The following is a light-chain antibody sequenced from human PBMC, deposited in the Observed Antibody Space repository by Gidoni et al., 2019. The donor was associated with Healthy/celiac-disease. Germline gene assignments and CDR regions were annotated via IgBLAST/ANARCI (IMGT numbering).Light chain of an antibody. CDR2: WAS. V-gene: IGKV4-1*01. CDR3: QQYYSTPRT. J-gene: IGKJ1*01. Sequence: DIVMTQSPDSLAVSLGERATINCKPSQSVLYSSNNKNYLAWYQQKPGQPPKLLIYWASTRESGVPDRFSGSGSGTDFTLTINSLQAEDVAVYYCQQYYSTPRTFDQGTKVEIK. CDR1: QSVLYSSNNKNY.